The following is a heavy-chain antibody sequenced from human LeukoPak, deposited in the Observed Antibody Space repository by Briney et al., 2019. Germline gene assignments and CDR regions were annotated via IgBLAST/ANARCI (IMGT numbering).Heavy chain of an antibody. CDR1: GVTFSSYS. CDR3: ASAAMVRAVYYFDY. J-gene: IGHJ4*02. CDR2: ISGSGGST. D-gene: IGHD3-10*01. Sequence: GGSLRLSCAASGVTFSSYSMRGVRQAPGKGVEWGSVISGSGGSTYYGDSVKGRYTISRENEKNTQYLQMNSMRAEDTPVYYCASAAMVRAVYYFDYWGRGTLFTVSS. V-gene: IGHV3-23*01.